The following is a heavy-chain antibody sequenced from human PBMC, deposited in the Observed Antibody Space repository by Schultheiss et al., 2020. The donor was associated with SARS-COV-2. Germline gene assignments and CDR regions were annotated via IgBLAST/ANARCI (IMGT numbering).Heavy chain of an antibody. J-gene: IGHJ4*02. CDR2: IYHSGST. D-gene: IGHD3-3*01. CDR3: ARGFKYYDFWSGYPYYFDY. CDR1: GGSISSYY. V-gene: IGHV4-59*12. Sequence: SETLSLTCTVSGGSISSYYWSWIRQPPGKGLEWIGSIYHSGSTNYNPSLKSRVTISVDTSKNQFSLKLSSVTAADTAVYYCARGFKYYDFWSGYPYYFDYWGQGTLVTVSS.